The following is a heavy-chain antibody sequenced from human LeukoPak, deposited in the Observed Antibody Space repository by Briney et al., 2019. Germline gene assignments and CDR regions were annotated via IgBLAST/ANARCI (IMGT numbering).Heavy chain of an antibody. V-gene: IGHV3-23*01. Sequence: GSLRLSCAASGFTFSNFAMSWVRQAPGKGLEWVSAISGSGGDTYYADSVKGRFTISRDNAKSTLYLQMNSLRAEDTALYYCANGFDYWGQGTLVTVSS. J-gene: IGHJ4*02. CDR3: ANGFDY. CDR2: ISGSGGDT. CDR1: GFTFSNFA.